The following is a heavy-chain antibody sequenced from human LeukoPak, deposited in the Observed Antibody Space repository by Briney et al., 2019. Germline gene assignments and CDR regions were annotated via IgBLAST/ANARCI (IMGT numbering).Heavy chain of an antibody. V-gene: IGHV1-3*01. J-gene: IGHJ6*04. Sequence: ASVKVSCKASGYTFTSYAMHWVRQAPGQRLEWMGWINAGNGNTKYSQKFQGRVTITRDTSASTACMELSSLRSEDTAVYYCAREAGKWPLGYCSGGSCYSGLSDYGMDVWGKGTTVTVSS. CDR3: AREAGKWPLGYCSGGSCYSGLSDYGMDV. CDR2: INAGNGNT. CDR1: GYTFTSYA. D-gene: IGHD2-15*01.